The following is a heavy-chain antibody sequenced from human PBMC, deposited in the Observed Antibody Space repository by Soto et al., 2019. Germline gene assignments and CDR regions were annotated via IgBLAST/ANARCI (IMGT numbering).Heavy chain of an antibody. CDR3: ARRGYSSSWYYYYYYGMDV. CDR2: MNPNSGNT. D-gene: IGHD6-13*01. CDR1: GYTFTSYD. J-gene: IGHJ6*02. Sequence: QVQLVQSGAEVKKPGASVKVSCKASGYTFTSYDINWVRQATGQGLEWMGWMNPNSGNTGYAQKFKGRVTMTRNNSISTAYKELSSLRSEDTAVYDCARRGYSSSWYYYYYYGMDVWGQGTTVTVSS. V-gene: IGHV1-8*01.